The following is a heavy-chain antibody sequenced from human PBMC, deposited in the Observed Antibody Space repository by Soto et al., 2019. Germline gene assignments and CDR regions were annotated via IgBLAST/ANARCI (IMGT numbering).Heavy chain of an antibody. CDR1: GYMFTEND. CDR3: VRVPLDYYSADYFDT. V-gene: IGHV1-8*01. CDR2: MNPKSGNT. Sequence: ASVKVSCKASGYMFTENDINWVRQATGQGPEWMGWMNPKSGNTGYARNFQGRVSMTRDNSITTAYMELSSLRSEDTAVYYCVRVPLDYYSADYFDTWGQGTQVTAPQ. J-gene: IGHJ4*02. D-gene: IGHD3-10*01.